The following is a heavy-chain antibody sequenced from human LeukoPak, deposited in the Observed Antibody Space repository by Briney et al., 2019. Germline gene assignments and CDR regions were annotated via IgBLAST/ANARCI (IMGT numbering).Heavy chain of an antibody. CDR2: IWYDGRNK. CDR1: GFTFSSFG. D-gene: IGHD3-10*01. CDR3: ARDVSQQYYYGRSTYSGFDY. J-gene: IGHJ4*02. Sequence: GGSLRLSCAASGFTFSSFGIHWVRQSPGKGLEWVALIWYDGRNKYYAESVKGRFSISRDNSKNTVFLQMNSLRAEDTAVYYCARDVSQQYYYGRSTYSGFDYWGQGTLVTVSS. V-gene: IGHV3-33*01.